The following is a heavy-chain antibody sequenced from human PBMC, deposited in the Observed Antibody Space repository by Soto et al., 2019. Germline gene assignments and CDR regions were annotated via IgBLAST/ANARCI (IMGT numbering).Heavy chain of an antibody. V-gene: IGHV2-5*02. CDR2: IYWDDDN. CDR1: GFSLTSNVVG. CDR3: AHGSGWLFDF. D-gene: IGHD6-19*01. J-gene: IGHJ4*02. Sequence: QITLKESGPTLVKPTQTLTLTCTFSGFSLTSNVVGVGWFRQPPGKALEWLALIYWDDDNHYSPSLKSRLTFTKDTSKNQVVLIMTNMDPVDTATYYCAHGSGWLFDFWGQGTLVTVSS.